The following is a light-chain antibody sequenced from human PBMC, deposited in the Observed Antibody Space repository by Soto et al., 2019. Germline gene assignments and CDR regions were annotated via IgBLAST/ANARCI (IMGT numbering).Light chain of an antibody. Sequence: EIVLTQSPGTLSLSPGERATLSCRASQSVSSYLAWYQQKPGQAPRLLIYDASNRATGIPARFSGSGSGTDFTLTISSLEPEDFAVYYCQQYNSWPRTFGQGTKVDIK. V-gene: IGKV3-11*01. J-gene: IGKJ1*01. CDR3: QQYNSWPRT. CDR1: QSVSSY. CDR2: DAS.